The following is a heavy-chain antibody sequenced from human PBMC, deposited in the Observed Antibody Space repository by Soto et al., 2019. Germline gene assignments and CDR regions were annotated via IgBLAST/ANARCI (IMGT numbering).Heavy chain of an antibody. CDR3: TKYTHTSRYVYFGMDV. V-gene: IGHV3-49*03. Sequence: GGSLRLSCATSGLKFADYAISWSRQAPGKGLEWVGVIRNKAYGATTDYAASVKGRFSISRDDSKSIAYLQMNSLKSEDTGVYYCTKYTHTSRYVYFGMDVWGHGTTVTVSS. J-gene: IGHJ6*02. CDR1: GLKFADYA. D-gene: IGHD6-13*01. CDR2: IRNKAYGATT.